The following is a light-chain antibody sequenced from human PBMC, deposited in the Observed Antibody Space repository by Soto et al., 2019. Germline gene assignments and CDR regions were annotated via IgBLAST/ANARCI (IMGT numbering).Light chain of an antibody. V-gene: IGKV3-11*01. Sequence: EIVLTQSPATLSLTPGERATLSCRASLSVSSFLAWYQQKPGQAPRLLVYDASNRATGIPARFSGSGSGTDFTLTISSLEPEDFAVYYCQQGSNWLFGQGTRLEIK. CDR2: DAS. CDR3: QQGSNWL. J-gene: IGKJ5*01. CDR1: LSVSSF.